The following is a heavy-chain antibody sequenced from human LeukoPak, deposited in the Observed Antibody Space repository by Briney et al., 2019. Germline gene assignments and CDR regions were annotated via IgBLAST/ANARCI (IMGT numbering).Heavy chain of an antibody. CDR2: IWNDGSKK. CDR3: GRDSLGGDY. V-gene: IGHV3-33*08. J-gene: IGHJ4*02. CDR1: GFSFSTFG. Sequence: TGGSLRLSCAASGFSFSTFGMHWARRAPGKGLEWVAVIWNDGSKKFYAESVKGRFTISRDNSQNTLYLQMNRLRAEDTAVYYCGRDSLGGDYWGQGTLDTVSS. D-gene: IGHD3-16*01.